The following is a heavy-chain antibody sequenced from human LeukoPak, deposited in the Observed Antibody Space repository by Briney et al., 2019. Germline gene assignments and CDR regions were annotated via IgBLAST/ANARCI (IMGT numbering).Heavy chain of an antibody. CDR2: MNPNSANT. D-gene: IGHD6-6*01. V-gene: IGHV1-8*03. CDR1: GGTFTSYG. J-gene: IGHJ4*02. Sequence: GASVKVSCKASGGTFTSYGINWVRQATGQGLEWMGWMNPNSANTGYAQKFQGRVTITRNTSISTTYMELSSLRFEDTAVYYCARGRERGSSSSFTDYWGQGTLVIVSS. CDR3: ARGRERGSSSSFTDY.